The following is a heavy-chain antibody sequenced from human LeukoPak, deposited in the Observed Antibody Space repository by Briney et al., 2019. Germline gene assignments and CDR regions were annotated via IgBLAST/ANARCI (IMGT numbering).Heavy chain of an antibody. CDR3: ARDSDTAIIDY. V-gene: IGHV1-46*01. D-gene: IGHD5-18*01. Sequence: ASVKVSCKPSGYTFTSYLLHCVGPAPGQGLDWMGIINPSGGSTSYAQKFQGRVTMTRDTSTSTVYMELSSLRSEDTAVYYCARDSDTAIIDYWGQGTLVTVSS. J-gene: IGHJ4*02. CDR1: GYTFTSYL. CDR2: INPSGGST.